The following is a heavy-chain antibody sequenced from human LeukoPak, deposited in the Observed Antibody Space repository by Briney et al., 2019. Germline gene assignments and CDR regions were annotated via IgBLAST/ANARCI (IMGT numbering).Heavy chain of an antibody. CDR3: ARRRKSSSWYGGMDY. D-gene: IGHD6-13*01. Sequence: SETLSLTCTVSGGYISSYYWSWIRQPPGKGLEWIGYIYTSGSTNYNPSLKSRVTISVDTSKNQFSLKLSAVTAADTAVYYCARRRKSSSWYGGMDYWGQGTLVTVSS. V-gene: IGHV4-4*09. CDR2: IYTSGST. CDR1: GGYISSYY. J-gene: IGHJ4*02.